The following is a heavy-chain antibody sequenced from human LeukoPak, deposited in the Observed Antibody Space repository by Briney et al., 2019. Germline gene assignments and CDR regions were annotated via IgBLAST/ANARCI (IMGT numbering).Heavy chain of an antibody. Sequence: PGGSLRLSCVASGFTFSSYTMNWVRQAPGKGLEWVSSITSSSSHIYYADSVKGRFTISRDNAKNSLYLQMNSLRAEDTAVYYCARRAGRSGYYYFDYWGQGTLVTVSS. CDR2: ITSSSSHI. CDR1: GFTFSSYT. J-gene: IGHJ4*02. V-gene: IGHV3-21*01. CDR3: ARRAGRSGYYYFDY. D-gene: IGHD3-22*01.